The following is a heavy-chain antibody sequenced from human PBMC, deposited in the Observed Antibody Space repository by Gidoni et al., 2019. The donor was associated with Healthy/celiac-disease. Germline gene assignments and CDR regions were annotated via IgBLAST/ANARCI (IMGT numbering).Heavy chain of an antibody. V-gene: IGHV4-34*01. CDR2: IKHRGRT. J-gene: IGHJ5*02. CDR1: GGSFSGYY. Sequence: QVQLQQWGAGLLKPAETLSLTCAVYGGSFSGYYWSWIRQPPGKGLEWIGEIKHRGRTNYNPSLKSRVTISVDTSKNQFSLKLSSVTAADTAVYYCAPKTTSIAAWFDPWGQGALVTVSS. CDR3: APKTTSIAAWFDP. D-gene: IGHD6-6*01.